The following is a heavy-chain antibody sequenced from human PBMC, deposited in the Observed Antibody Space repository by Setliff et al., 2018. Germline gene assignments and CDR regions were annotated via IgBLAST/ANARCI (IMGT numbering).Heavy chain of an antibody. CDR1: GFTFSSYS. J-gene: IGHJ3*02. D-gene: IGHD7-27*01. CDR2: ISSSSITI. CDR3: ARDQTPYNWGFNNAFDI. V-gene: IGHV3-48*01. Sequence: PGESLRLSCAASGFTFSSYSMNWVRQAPGKGLEWVSYISSSSITIYYADSVKGRFTISRDNAKNSLYLQMNSLRAEDTAVYYCARDQTPYNWGFNNAFDIWGQGTMVTVS.